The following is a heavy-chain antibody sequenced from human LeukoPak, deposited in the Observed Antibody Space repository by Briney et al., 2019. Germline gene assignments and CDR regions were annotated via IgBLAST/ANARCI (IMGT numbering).Heavy chain of an antibody. CDR1: GFTFSSYS. V-gene: IGHV3-21*04. D-gene: IGHD5-12*01. CDR3: AKGSGYDTDFDY. J-gene: IGHJ4*02. Sequence: GGSLRLSCAASGFTFSSYSMNWVRQAPGKGLEWVSSISSSSSYIYYADSVKGRFTISRDNSKNTLYLQMNSLRAEDTAVYYCAKGSGYDTDFDYWGQGTLVSVSS. CDR2: ISSSSSYI.